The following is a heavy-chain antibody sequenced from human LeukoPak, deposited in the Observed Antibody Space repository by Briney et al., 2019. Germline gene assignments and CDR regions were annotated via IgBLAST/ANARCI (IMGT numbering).Heavy chain of an antibody. CDR3: AREFYGMDV. J-gene: IGHJ6*02. CDR2: INPNSGGT. Sequence: GASVKVSCKASGYTFTGYYMHWVRQAPGQGLEWMGWINPNSGGTNYAQKFQGRVTMTTDTSTSTAYMELRSLRSDDTAVYYCAREFYGMDVWGQGTTVTVSS. V-gene: IGHV1-2*02. CDR1: GYTFTGYY.